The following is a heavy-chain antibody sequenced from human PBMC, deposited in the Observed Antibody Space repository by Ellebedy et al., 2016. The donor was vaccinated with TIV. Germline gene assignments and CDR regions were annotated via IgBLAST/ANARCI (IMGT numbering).Heavy chain of an antibody. CDR2: ISNDGNST. Sequence: PGGSLRLSCATSGFTFRDFAMTRVRQAPGRGLVWVSRISNDGNSTSYADSVKGRFTISRDNAKNTLYLQMNSLRVEDTAAYYCTPWGLGGYWGQGTLVTVSS. CDR3: TPWGLGGY. D-gene: IGHD2-21*01. CDR1: GFTFRDFA. J-gene: IGHJ4*02. V-gene: IGHV3-74*01.